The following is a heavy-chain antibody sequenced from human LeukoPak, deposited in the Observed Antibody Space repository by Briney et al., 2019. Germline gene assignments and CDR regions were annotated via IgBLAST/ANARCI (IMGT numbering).Heavy chain of an antibody. V-gene: IGHV3-23*01. CDR2: LTTGDGNT. Sequence: GGSLRLSCTASGFTFSSYTKTWVRKPPGKGLKWVSTLTTGDGNTYYADSVKGRFTVSRDDSKNTLYLQMNSLRAEDTAVYYCAKDGGLWVSAHWGDSWGRGTLVTVSS. D-gene: IGHD7-27*01. J-gene: IGHJ4*02. CDR1: GFTFSSYT. CDR3: AKDGGLWVSAHWGDS.